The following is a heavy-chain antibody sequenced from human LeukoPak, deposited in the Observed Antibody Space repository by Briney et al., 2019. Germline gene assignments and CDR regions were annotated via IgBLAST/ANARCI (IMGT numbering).Heavy chain of an antibody. CDR2: MNPNSGNT. CDR1: GYTFTSYD. D-gene: IGHD3-10*01. CDR3: ARPLYYYGSGREYYFDY. J-gene: IGHJ4*02. Sequence: ASVKVSCKASGYTFTSYDFNWVRQATGQGLEWMGWMNPNSGNTGYAQKFQGRVTMTRNTSISTAHMELSSLRSEDTAVYYCARPLYYYGSGREYYFDYWGQGTLVTVSS. V-gene: IGHV1-8*01.